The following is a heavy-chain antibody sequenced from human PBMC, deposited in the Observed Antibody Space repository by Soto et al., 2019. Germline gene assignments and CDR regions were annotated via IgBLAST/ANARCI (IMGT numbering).Heavy chain of an antibody. D-gene: IGHD3-3*01. V-gene: IGHV3-33*01. Sequence: GGSLRLSCAASGFTFSSYGMHWVRQAPGKGLEWVAVIWYDGSNKYYADSVKGRFTISRDNSKNTLYLQMNSLRAEDTAVYYCARDSRVSIFGVGDDAFDIWGQGTMVTVSS. CDR3: ARDSRVSIFGVGDDAFDI. CDR2: IWYDGSNK. J-gene: IGHJ3*02. CDR1: GFTFSSYG.